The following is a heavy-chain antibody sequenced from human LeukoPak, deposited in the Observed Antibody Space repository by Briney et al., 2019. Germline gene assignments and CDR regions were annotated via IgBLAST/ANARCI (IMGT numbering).Heavy chain of an antibody. CDR2: INSDGSST. V-gene: IGHV3-74*01. CDR1: GFTFSSYW. J-gene: IGHJ4*02. D-gene: IGHD6-13*01. CDR3: AKEWSAVAGKD. Sequence: GGSLRLSCAASGFTFSSYWMHWVRQAPGKGLVWVSRINSDGSSTSYADSVKGRFTISRDNAKNTLYLQMNSLRAEDTAVYYCAKEWSAVAGKDWGQGTLVTVSS.